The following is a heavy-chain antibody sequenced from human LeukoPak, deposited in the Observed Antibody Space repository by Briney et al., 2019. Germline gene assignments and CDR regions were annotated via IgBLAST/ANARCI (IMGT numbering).Heavy chain of an antibody. Sequence: GESLKISCKGSGYSFTSYWIGWVRQMPGKGLEWMGIIYPGDSDTRYSPSFQGQVTISADKSISTAYLQWSSLKASDTAMYYCARQPQSDSDYWDYNWFDPWGQGTLVTVSS. CDR2: IYPGDSDT. D-gene: IGHD4-11*01. CDR1: GYSFTSYW. CDR3: ARQPQSDSDYWDYNWFDP. J-gene: IGHJ5*02. V-gene: IGHV5-51*01.